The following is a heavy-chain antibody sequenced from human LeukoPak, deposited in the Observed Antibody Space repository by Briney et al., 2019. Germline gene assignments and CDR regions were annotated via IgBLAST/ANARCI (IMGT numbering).Heavy chain of an antibody. J-gene: IGHJ6*03. CDR2: IHPSGST. Sequence: PGGSLRLSCAVSGFTFRSYAMSWVRQPPGKGLEWIGEIHPSGSTNYSPSLKSRVTISLDASKNQFSLKLSSVAAADTAVYFCARVGYSYVINDWSRTGLGAYPTKYYYHMDVWDKGTTVTVSS. CDR3: ARVGYSYVINDWSRTGLGAYPTKYYYHMDV. CDR1: GFTFRSYA. V-gene: IGHV4-34*01. D-gene: IGHD5-18*01.